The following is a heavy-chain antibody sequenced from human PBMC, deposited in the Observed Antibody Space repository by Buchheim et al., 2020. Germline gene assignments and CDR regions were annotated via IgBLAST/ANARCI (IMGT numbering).Heavy chain of an antibody. CDR2: IYYSGST. J-gene: IGHJ4*02. V-gene: IGHV4-31*03. CDR3: ARFLGTYYYDSSGYYVPGGFDY. Sequence: QVQLQESGPGLVKPSQTLSLTCTVSGGSISSGGYYWSWIRQHPGKGLEWIGYIYYSGSTYYNPSLKSRVTISVDTSKNQFSLKLSSVTAADTAVYDCARFLGTYYYDSSGYYVPGGFDYWGQGTL. D-gene: IGHD3-22*01. CDR1: GGSISSGGYY.